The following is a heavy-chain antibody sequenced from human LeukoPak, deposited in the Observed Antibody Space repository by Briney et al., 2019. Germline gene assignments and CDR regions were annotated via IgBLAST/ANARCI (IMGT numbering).Heavy chain of an antibody. D-gene: IGHD5-24*01. Sequence: PGGSLRLSCAASGFTFSSYWMSWVRQAPGKGLEWVAVISYDGSNKYYADSVKGRFTISRDNSKNTLYLQMNSLRAEDTAVYYCAKAVRMATIRNSHYFDYWGQGTLVTVSS. CDR1: GFTFSSYW. J-gene: IGHJ4*02. CDR2: ISYDGSNK. CDR3: AKAVRMATIRNSHYFDY. V-gene: IGHV3-30*18.